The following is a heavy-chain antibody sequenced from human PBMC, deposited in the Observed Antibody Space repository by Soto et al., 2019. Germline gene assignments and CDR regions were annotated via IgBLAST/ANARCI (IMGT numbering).Heavy chain of an antibody. CDR3: ARCENGDYRFYLYYYYYYMDV. Sequence: GGSLRLSCAASGFTFSSYWMSWVRQAPGKGLEWVANIKQDGSEKYYVDSVKGRFTISRDNAKNSMYLQMNSLRAEDTAVYYCARCENGDYRFYLYYYYYYMDVWGKGTTVTVSS. J-gene: IGHJ6*03. V-gene: IGHV3-7*01. D-gene: IGHD4-17*01. CDR1: GFTFSSYW. CDR2: IKQDGSEK.